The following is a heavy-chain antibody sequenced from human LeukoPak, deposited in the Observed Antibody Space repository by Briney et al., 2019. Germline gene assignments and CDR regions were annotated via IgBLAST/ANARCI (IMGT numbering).Heavy chain of an antibody. CDR2: ISSSGSTI. D-gene: IGHD3-10*01. J-gene: IGHJ4*02. Sequence: GGSLRLSCAASGFTFSSYEMNWVRQAPGKGLEGGSYISSSGSTIYYADSVKGGFTISRDNSKNTLYLQMNSLRAEDTAVYYCAKDRILLWFGELSRGGPFDYWGQGTLVTVSS. CDR3: AKDRILLWFGELSRGGPFDY. CDR1: GFTFSSYE. V-gene: IGHV3-48*03.